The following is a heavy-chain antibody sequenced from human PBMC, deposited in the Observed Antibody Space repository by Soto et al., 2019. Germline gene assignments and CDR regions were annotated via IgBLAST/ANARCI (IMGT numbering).Heavy chain of an antibody. Sequence: GGSLRLSCVASGFTFSSYSMNWVRQAPGKGLEWVSYIDSSSGIRDYADSVKGRFTISRDNAKNSLYLQMNSLRAEDTAVYYCARDQAWAFDYWGQGTLVTVSS. CDR2: IDSSSGIR. D-gene: IGHD7-27*01. CDR1: GFTFSSYS. V-gene: IGHV3-48*01. CDR3: ARDQAWAFDY. J-gene: IGHJ4*02.